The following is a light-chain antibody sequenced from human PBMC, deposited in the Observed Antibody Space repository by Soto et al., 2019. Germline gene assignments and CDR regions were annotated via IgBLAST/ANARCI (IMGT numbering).Light chain of an antibody. CDR1: QSVGSN. CDR2: GAS. Sequence: EIVMTQSPGTLSVSPGERATLCCRASQSVGSNLAWYQQKPGQAPRLLIYGASSRATGIPDRFSGSGSGTDFTLTISRLEPEDFAVYYCQQYGSSGTFGQGTKVDIK. V-gene: IGKV3-20*01. CDR3: QQYGSSGT. J-gene: IGKJ1*01.